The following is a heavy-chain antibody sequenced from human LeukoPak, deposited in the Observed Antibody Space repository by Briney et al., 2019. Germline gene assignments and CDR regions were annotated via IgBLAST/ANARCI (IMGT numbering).Heavy chain of an antibody. Sequence: SETLSLTCTVSGGSISSGSYYWGWIRQPPGKGLEWIGSIYYSGSTNYNPSLKSRVTISVYTSKNQFSLKLNSVTAADTAVYYCARHLPAGNTNFDYWGQGTLVTVSS. D-gene: IGHD6-19*01. CDR3: ARHLPAGNTNFDY. V-gene: IGHV4-39*01. CDR2: IYYSGST. CDR1: GGSISSGSYY. J-gene: IGHJ4*02.